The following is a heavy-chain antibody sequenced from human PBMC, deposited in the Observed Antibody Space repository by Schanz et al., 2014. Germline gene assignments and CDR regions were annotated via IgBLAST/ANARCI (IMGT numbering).Heavy chain of an antibody. CDR2: INQDGSDK. CDR3: FSMHYGNSVY. CDR1: GFTFGTFW. J-gene: IGHJ4*02. V-gene: IGHV3-7*03. D-gene: IGHD3-3*02. Sequence: EVQLVESGGGLLQPGGSLRLSCAASGFTFGTFWMSWVRQAPGKGLEWVANINQDGSDKSYVDSVKGRFTISRDNAKNSLYLQMNSLQTDDTAVYYCFSMHYGNSVYWGQGTLVTVSS.